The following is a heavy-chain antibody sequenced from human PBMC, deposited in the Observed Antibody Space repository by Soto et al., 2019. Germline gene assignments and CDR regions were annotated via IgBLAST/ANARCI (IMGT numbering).Heavy chain of an antibody. Sequence: QVQLVESEGGVVQPGRSLRLSCAASGFTFSNYGMHWVRQAPGKGMEWVTVISYDGNGAYYADSVQGRFTSSRDNSKNTLYLQMNSLRTEDTSVYYWAKEGPITIRYLDYWGQATGVTVSS. V-gene: IGHV3-30*18. J-gene: IGHJ4*02. CDR3: AKEGPITIRYLDY. CDR2: ISYDGNGA. CDR1: GFTFSNYG.